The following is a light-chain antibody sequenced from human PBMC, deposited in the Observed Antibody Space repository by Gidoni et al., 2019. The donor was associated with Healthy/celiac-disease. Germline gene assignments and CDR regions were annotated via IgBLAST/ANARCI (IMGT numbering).Light chain of an antibody. Sequence: YELTQPPSVSVSPGQTASITCSGDKLGDKYACWYQQKPGQSPVLVIYQDSKRPSGIPERFSGSNSGNTATLTISGTQAMDEADYYCQAWDSIWVFGGGTKLTVL. J-gene: IGLJ3*02. CDR3: QAWDSIWV. CDR1: KLGDKY. V-gene: IGLV3-1*01. CDR2: QDS.